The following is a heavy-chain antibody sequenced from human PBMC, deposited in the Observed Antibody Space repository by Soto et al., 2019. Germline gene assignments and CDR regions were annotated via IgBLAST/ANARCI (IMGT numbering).Heavy chain of an antibody. CDR2: INHSGST. CDR1: GGSFSGYY. V-gene: IGHV4-34*01. Sequence: PSETRSLTCAVYGGSFSGYYWSWIRQPPGKGLEWIGEINHSGSTNYNPSLKSRVTISVDTSKNQFSLKLSSVTAADTAVYYCPRLAVDILTGYYIGVDYWGQGTMVTYSS. CDR3: PRLAVDILTGYYIGVDY. D-gene: IGHD3-9*01. J-gene: IGHJ4*02.